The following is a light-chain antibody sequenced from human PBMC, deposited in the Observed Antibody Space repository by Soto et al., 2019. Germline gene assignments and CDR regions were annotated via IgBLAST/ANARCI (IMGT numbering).Light chain of an antibody. CDR2: DVT. CDR3: SSYTTSNTRQIV. V-gene: IGLV2-14*03. J-gene: IGLJ1*01. CDR1: SSDVGGYNY. Sequence: QSVLTQPASVCGSPGQSITISCTGTSSDVGGYNYVSWYQHHPGKAPKLIIYDVTNRPSGVSNPFSGSKSGNTASLTISGLQPEDEADYYCSSYTTSNTRQIVFGTGTKLTVL.